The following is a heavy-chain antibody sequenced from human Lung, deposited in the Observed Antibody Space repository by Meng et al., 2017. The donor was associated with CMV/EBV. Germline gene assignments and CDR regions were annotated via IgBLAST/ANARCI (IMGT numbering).Heavy chain of an antibody. CDR1: GYTFIGYH. V-gene: IGHV1-2*02. D-gene: IGHD2-21*01. CDR3: ARVQFLEKPNDAFNI. J-gene: IGHJ3*02. CDR2: INPNPNFDDT. Sequence: SXXVSXKASGYTFIGYHIHWVRQAPGQGLEWMGWINPNPNFDDTAYAQKFQGRVTITRDMSISTAYMELTRLRPDDTAVYYCARVQFLEKPNDAFNIRGQGTMVTVSS.